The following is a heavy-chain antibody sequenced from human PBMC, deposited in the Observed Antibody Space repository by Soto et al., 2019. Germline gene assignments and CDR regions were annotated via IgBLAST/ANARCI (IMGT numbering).Heavy chain of an antibody. D-gene: IGHD3-10*01. Sequence: QVQLVESGGGVVQPGRSLRLSCAASGFTFSSYGMHWVRQAPGKGLEWVAVIWYDGSNKYYADSVKGRFTISRDNSKNKLYLQMNSLRAEDTAVYYCARDPVEFGDYGSGSYSTDNWFDPWGQGTLVTVSS. CDR2: IWYDGSNK. J-gene: IGHJ5*02. CDR3: ARDPVEFGDYGSGSYSTDNWFDP. CDR1: GFTFSSYG. V-gene: IGHV3-33*01.